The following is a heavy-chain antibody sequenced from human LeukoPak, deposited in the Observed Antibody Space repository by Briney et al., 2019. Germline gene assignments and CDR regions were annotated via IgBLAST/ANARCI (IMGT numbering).Heavy chain of an antibody. CDR3: ARGRIGGYSYGYDLDY. Sequence: ASVKVSCKASGYTFTSYDINWVRQATGQGLEWMGWMNPNSGNTGYAQKFQGRVTMTRNTSISTAYMELSSLRSEDTAVYYCARGRIGGYSYGYDLDYRGQGTLVTVSS. CDR1: GYTFTSYD. D-gene: IGHD5-18*01. V-gene: IGHV1-8*01. J-gene: IGHJ4*02. CDR2: MNPNSGNT.